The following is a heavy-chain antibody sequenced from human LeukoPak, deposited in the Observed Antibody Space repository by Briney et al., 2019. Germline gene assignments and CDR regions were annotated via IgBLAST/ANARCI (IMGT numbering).Heavy chain of an antibody. CDR3: ARGLLDYGDYCSLYYYGMDV. J-gene: IGHJ6*02. D-gene: IGHD4-17*01. CDR2: MNPNSGNT. Sequence: ASVKVSCKASGYTFTSYDINWVRQATGQELEWMGWMNPNSGNTGYAQKFQGRVTMTRNTSISTAYMELSSLRSEDTAVYYCARGLLDYGDYCSLYYYGMDVWGQGTTVTVSS. V-gene: IGHV1-8*01. CDR1: GYTFTSYD.